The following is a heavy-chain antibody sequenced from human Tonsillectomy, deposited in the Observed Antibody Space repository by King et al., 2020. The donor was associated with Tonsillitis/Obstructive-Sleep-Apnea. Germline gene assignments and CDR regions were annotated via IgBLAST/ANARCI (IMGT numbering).Heavy chain of an antibody. Sequence: VQLVESGGGLVQPGGSLRLSCAASGFTFSSYEMNWVRQAPGKGMEWVSYISSSGSTIYYADSVKGRFTISRDNAKNSLYLQMNSLRAEDTAVYYCARVGGTVVTGYFDLWGRGTLVTVSS. CDR2: ISSSGSTI. J-gene: IGHJ2*01. D-gene: IGHD4-23*01. V-gene: IGHV3-48*03. CDR3: ARVGGTVVTGYFDL. CDR1: GFTFSSYE.